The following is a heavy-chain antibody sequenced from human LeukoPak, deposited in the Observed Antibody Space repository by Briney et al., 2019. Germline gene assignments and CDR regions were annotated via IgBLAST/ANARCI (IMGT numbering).Heavy chain of an antibody. Sequence: ESGPALVKPTQTLTLTCTFPRFSPGTSGMCVSWIRQSPGKSLEWLPLIDWDDDKYYSTSLKTRLTISKDTSKNQVVLTMTNMDPVDTATYYCARITYDLMRRNYNGMDVWGKGTTVTVSS. CDR3: ARITYDLMRRNYNGMDV. J-gene: IGHJ6*04. CDR1: RFSPGTSGMC. V-gene: IGHV2-70*01. D-gene: IGHD3-3*01. CDR2: IDWDDDK.